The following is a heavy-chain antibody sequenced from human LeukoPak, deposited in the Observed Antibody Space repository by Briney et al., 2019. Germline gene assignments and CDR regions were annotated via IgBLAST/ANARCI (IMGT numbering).Heavy chain of an antibody. D-gene: IGHD3-10*01. J-gene: IGHJ6*04. CDR3: ARDHYYGSGDDYYYYGMDV. Sequence: ASQTLSLTCTVSGGSISSGDYYWSWIRQPPGKGLEWIGYIYYSGSTNYNPSLKSRVTISVDTSKNQFSLKLSSVTAADTAVYYCARDHYYGSGDDYYYYGMDVWGKGTTVTVSS. CDR1: GGSISSGDYY. CDR2: IYYSGST. V-gene: IGHV4-30-4*01.